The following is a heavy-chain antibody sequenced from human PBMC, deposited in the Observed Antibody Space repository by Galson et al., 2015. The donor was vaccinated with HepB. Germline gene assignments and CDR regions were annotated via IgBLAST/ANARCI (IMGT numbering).Heavy chain of an antibody. CDR1: GFTFSSYA. CDR3: ARDLWFGELLYYYYGMDV. Sequence: SLRLSCAASGFTFSSYAMHWVRQAPGKGLEWVAVISYDGSNKYYADSVKGRFTISRDNSKNTLYLQMNSLRAEDTAVYYCARDLWFGELLYYYYGMDVWGQGTTVTVSS. D-gene: IGHD3-10*01. V-gene: IGHV3-30*04. J-gene: IGHJ6*02. CDR2: ISYDGSNK.